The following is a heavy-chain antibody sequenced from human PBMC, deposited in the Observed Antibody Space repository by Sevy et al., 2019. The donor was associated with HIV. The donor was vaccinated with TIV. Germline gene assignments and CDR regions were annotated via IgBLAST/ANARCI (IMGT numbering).Heavy chain of an antibody. CDR2: IGSSSSTI. CDR3: ARLSFPAYSSGIRGSRYYYMDV. V-gene: IGHV3-48*02. Sequence: GGSLRLSCAASGFTFSSYSMNWVRQAPGKGLEWVSYIGSSSSTIYYADSVKGRFTISRDNAKNSLYLQMNSLRDEDTAVYYCARLSFPAYSSGIRGSRYYYMDVWGKGTTVTVSS. J-gene: IGHJ6*03. CDR1: GFTFSSYS. D-gene: IGHD6-19*01.